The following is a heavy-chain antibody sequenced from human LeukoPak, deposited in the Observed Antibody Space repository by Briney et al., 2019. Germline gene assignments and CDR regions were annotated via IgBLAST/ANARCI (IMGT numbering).Heavy chain of an antibody. J-gene: IGHJ3*02. CDR2: MSYDGNNK. Sequence: GGFLRLSCAASGFTFSTYAMHWVRQAPGKGLEWVAVMSYDGNNKFYADSVEGRFTISRDNSENTLYLQMNSLRAEDTAVYYCARPYDSRASWSAFDIWGQGTLVTVSS. CDR3: ARPYDSRASWSAFDI. CDR1: GFTFSTYA. D-gene: IGHD3-22*01. V-gene: IGHV3-30-3*01.